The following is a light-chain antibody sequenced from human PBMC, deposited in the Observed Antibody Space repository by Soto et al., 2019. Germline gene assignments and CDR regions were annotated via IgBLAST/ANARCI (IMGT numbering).Light chain of an antibody. CDR3: QQYNSYSALT. CDR2: DAS. V-gene: IGKV1-5*01. Sequence: DIKMYQSPSTLSASVGDRVTITCRASQSISSWLAWYQQKPGKAPKLLIYDASSLESGVPSRFSGSGSGTEFTLTISSLQPDDFATYYCQQYNSYSALTFGGGTKVDI. CDR1: QSISSW. J-gene: IGKJ4*01.